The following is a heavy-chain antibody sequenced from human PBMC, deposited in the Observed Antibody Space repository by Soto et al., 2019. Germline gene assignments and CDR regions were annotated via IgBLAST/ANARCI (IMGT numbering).Heavy chain of an antibody. Sequence: EVQLVESGGGLVQPGGSLRLSCAASGFTLSNYDMHWVRQGTGKGLEWVSVIGTAGDTYYPGSVKGRFTISRENAKNSLYLQMNRLRAGDTAVYYCARSRGADFDYWGQGTLVTVSS. CDR2: IGTAGDT. D-gene: IGHD3-10*01. CDR3: ARSRGADFDY. V-gene: IGHV3-13*04. CDR1: GFTLSNYD. J-gene: IGHJ4*02.